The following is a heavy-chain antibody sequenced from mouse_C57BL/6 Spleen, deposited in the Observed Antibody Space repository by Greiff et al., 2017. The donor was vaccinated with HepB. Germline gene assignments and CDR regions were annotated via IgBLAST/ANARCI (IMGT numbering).Heavy chain of an antibody. CDR1: GYTFTSYW. J-gene: IGHJ4*01. D-gene: IGHD1-1*01. CDR3: ARSQLVTTVVEEYYAMDY. V-gene: IGHV1-64*01. CDR2: IHPNSGST. Sequence: VQLQQSGAELVKPGASVKLSCKASGYTFTSYWMHWVKQRPGQGLEWIGMIHPNSGSTNYNEKFKSKATLTVDKSSSTAYMQLSSLTSEDSAVYYCARSQLVTTVVEEYYAMDYWGQGTSVTVSS.